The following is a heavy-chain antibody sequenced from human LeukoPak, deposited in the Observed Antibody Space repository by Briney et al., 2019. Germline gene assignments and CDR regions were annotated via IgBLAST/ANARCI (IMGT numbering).Heavy chain of an antibody. CDR1: GGSISSFY. CDR2: IYHTGST. V-gene: IGHV4-59*01. J-gene: IGHJ4*02. CDR3: ARTSATAGLDY. D-gene: IGHD6-25*01. Sequence: SETLSLTCTVSGGSISSFYWSWIRQPPGKGLEWIGYIYHTGSTSYNPSLKSRVTISIDMSKNQFSLKLSSVTAADTALYYCARTSATAGLDYWGQGSLVTVSS.